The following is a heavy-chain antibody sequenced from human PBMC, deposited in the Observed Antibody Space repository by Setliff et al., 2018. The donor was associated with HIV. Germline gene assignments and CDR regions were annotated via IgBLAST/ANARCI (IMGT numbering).Heavy chain of an antibody. V-gene: IGHV1-2*02. CDR3: ARQLSDSFDY. CDR2: ISPDNGNR. Sequence: PSVKVSCKSSGYTFTDYFMHWVRQAPGQGLEWMGWISPDNGNRRILRRFQGRVTMTRDTSINTAYMELSGLTSDDTAVYYCARQLSDSFDYWGQGTLVTVSS. J-gene: IGHJ4*02. CDR1: GYTFTDYF. D-gene: IGHD1-1*01.